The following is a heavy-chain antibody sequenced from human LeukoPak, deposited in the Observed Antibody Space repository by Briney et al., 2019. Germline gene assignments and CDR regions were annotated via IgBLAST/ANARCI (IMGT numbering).Heavy chain of an antibody. Sequence: GGSLRLSCAASGFTFSNYWMTWVRQAPGKGLEWVANIKPDESEKYYVGSVKGRFTISRDNAKNSLYLQMNSLRAEDTAVYYCAKGPYDYVLDWGQGTLVTVSS. D-gene: IGHD3-16*01. V-gene: IGHV3-7*03. CDR3: AKGPYDYVLD. J-gene: IGHJ4*02. CDR2: IKPDESEK. CDR1: GFTFSNYW.